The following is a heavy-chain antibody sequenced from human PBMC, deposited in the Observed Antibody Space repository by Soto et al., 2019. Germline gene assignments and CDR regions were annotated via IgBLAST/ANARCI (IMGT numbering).Heavy chain of an antibody. CDR1: GFTFSSYD. V-gene: IGHV3-13*01. D-gene: IGHD6-13*01. J-gene: IGHJ4*02. Sequence: EVQLVESGGGLVQPGGSLRLSCAASGFTFSSYDMHWVRQATGKGLEWVSAIGTAGDTYYPGSVKGRFTISRENAKNSLYLQMNSLRAGDTAVYYRARDFRPGIAAADYYFDYWGQGTLVTVSS. CDR2: IGTAGDT. CDR3: ARDFRPGIAAADYYFDY.